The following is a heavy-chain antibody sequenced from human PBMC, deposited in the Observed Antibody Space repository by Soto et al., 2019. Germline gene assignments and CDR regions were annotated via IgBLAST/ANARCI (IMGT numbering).Heavy chain of an antibody. CDR1: GFTFSSSA. CDR2: IDVGSGNA. Sequence: SVKVSCKTSGFTFSSSAVHWVRQARGHRLQWIGWIDVGSGNANYAQMLQERIGISRDMSTSTAYMELSSLRSEDTAVYYCARVPAYYYDSSGLPIDYWGQGTLVTVSS. CDR3: ARVPAYYYDSSGLPIDY. D-gene: IGHD3-22*01. V-gene: IGHV1-58*01. J-gene: IGHJ4*02.